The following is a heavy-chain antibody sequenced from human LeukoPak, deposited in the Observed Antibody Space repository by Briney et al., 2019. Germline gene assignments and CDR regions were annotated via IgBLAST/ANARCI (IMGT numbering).Heavy chain of an antibody. Sequence: AAVKVCCKAAGYTFTSDINWVRQATGQGLEWLGWMNPSSGNTDYAPKFQGRVTITRDTSIRTAYMELSSLRSEDTAVYYCARGAVSRDCSGGSCYHFDIWGQGTMVTVSS. J-gene: IGHJ3*02. CDR1: GYTFTSD. CDR2: MNPSSGNT. D-gene: IGHD2-15*01. V-gene: IGHV1-8*01. CDR3: ARGAVSRDCSGGSCYHFDI.